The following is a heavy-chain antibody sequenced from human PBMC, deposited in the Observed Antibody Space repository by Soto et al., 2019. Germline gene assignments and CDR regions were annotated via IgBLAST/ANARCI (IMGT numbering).Heavy chain of an antibody. CDR1: GFSFSSYW. CDR3: ARAGSYRFDY. J-gene: IGHJ4*02. D-gene: IGHD3-10*01. V-gene: IGHV3-74*01. Sequence: LRLSCVGSGFSFSSYWVHWVRQPPGKGLEWVSRINAGGTSISYADSVKGRFTISRDNAKNTLYLQMDGLGVDDTAVYYCARAGSYRFDYWGLVTLVTDSS. CDR2: INAGGTSI.